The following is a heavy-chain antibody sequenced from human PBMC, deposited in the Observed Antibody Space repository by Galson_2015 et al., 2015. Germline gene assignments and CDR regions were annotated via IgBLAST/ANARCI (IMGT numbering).Heavy chain of an antibody. V-gene: IGHV2-5*05. Sequence: PALVKPTQTLTLPCTFSGFSLSTIGVGVGWIRQPPGKALEWLALIYWDDDKSYGPSLKSRLTITKDTSKNHVVLTMTNMDPVDTATYYSAHKPGSSGPDAFDIWGQGTMVTVSS. CDR2: IYWDDDK. J-gene: IGHJ3*02. D-gene: IGHD6-19*01. CDR1: GFSLSTIGVG. CDR3: AHKPGSSGPDAFDI.